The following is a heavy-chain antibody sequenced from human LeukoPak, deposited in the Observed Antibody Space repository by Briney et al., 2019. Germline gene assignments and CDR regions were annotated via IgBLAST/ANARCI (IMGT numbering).Heavy chain of an antibody. CDR1: GFTVSSNY. CDR2: IYSGGST. CDR3: AGVVTSDDAFDI. D-gene: IGHD2-21*02. Sequence: GGSLRLSCAASGFTVSSNYMSWVRQAPGKGLEWVSVIYSGGSTYYADSMKGRFTISRDNSKNTLYLQMNSLRAEDTAVYYCAGVVTSDDAFDIWGQGTMVTVSS. J-gene: IGHJ3*02. V-gene: IGHV3-53*01.